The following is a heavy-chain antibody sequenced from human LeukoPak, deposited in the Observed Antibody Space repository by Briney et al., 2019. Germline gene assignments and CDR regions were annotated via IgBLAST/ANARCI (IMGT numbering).Heavy chain of an antibody. CDR3: ARAAPGTITEYFQH. Sequence: GGSLRLSCAASGCTFSNYARHWVRQSPGKGLEWVAVISYDGSNKYYADSVKGRFTISRDNSKNTLYLQMNSLRAEDTAVYYCARAAPGTITEYFQHWGQGTLVTVSS. CDR1: GCTFSNYA. V-gene: IGHV3-30*01. D-gene: IGHD6-13*01. CDR2: ISYDGSNK. J-gene: IGHJ1*01.